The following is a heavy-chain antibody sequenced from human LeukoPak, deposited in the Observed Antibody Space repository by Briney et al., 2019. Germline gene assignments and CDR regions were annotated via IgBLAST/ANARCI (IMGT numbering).Heavy chain of an antibody. CDR2: ISSNGAST. CDR3: VKALGTVTTPVYFDY. Sequence: ETGGSLRLSCAASGFTFSSYAMHWVRQAPGKGLEYVSAISSNGASTYYADSVKGRFTISRDNSKNTLYLQMSSLRAEDTAVYYCVKALGTVTTPVYFDYWGQGTLVTVSS. J-gene: IGHJ4*02. CDR1: GFTFSSYA. D-gene: IGHD4-17*01. V-gene: IGHV3-64D*06.